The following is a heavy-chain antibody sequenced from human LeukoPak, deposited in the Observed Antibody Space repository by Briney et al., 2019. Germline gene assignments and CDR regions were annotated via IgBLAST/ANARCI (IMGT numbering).Heavy chain of an antibody. Sequence: SETLSLTCTVSGGSISTYYWSWIRQPPGKGLEWIGYIHYSGSTSYNPFLKSRITISVDTSKNQLSLILNSVTAADTAVYYCAREYSAFEIWGQGTMVTVSS. V-gene: IGHV4-59*01. D-gene: IGHD1-1*01. CDR3: AREYSAFEI. J-gene: IGHJ3*02. CDR2: IHYSGST. CDR1: GGSISTYY.